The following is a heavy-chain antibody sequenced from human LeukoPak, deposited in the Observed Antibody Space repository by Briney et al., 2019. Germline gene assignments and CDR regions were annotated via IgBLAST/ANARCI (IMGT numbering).Heavy chain of an antibody. CDR3: ARDLGGTRFDY. CDR2: ISSSSSYI. V-gene: IGHV3-21*01. CDR1: GFTFSSYS. J-gene: IGHJ4*02. Sequence: GSLRLSCAASGFTFSSYSMNWVRQAPGKGLEWVSSISSSSSYIYYADSVKGRFTISRDNAKNSLYLQMNSLRAEDTAVYYCARDLGGTRFDYWGQGTLVTVSS.